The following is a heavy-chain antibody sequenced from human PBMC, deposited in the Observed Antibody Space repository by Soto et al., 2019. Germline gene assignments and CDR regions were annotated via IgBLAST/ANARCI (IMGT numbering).Heavy chain of an antibody. Sequence: QVQLVESVGGVVQPGRSLRLSCAASGFTFSSYGMHWVRQAPGKGLEWVAVISYDGSNKYYADSVKGRFTISKDNSKNTMYMQMKRLRAEDRAVYYCAKEIVGDYYYYGMDVWGQWSTVTVSS. CDR3: AKEIVGDYYYYGMDV. V-gene: IGHV3-30*18. CDR1: GFTFSSYG. D-gene: IGHD3-16*02. CDR2: ISYDGSNK. J-gene: IGHJ6*02.